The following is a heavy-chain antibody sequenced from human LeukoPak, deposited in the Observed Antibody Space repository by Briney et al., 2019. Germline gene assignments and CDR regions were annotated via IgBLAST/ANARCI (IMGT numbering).Heavy chain of an antibody. CDR2: INPTGGST. CDR3: ATDRKYYYDSSGYYYSAFDI. CDR1: GYTFTSYY. V-gene: IGHV1-46*01. J-gene: IGHJ3*02. Sequence: GASVKVSCKASGYTFTSYYMHWVRQAPGQGLEWMGLINPTGGSTGYAQKFQGRVTMTRDMSTSTDYMELSSLRSEDTAVYYCATDRKYYYDSSGYYYSAFDIWGQGTMVTVSS. D-gene: IGHD3-22*01.